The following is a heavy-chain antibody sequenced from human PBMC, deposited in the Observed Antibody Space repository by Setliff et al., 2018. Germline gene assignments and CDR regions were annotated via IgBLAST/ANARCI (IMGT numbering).Heavy chain of an antibody. V-gene: IGHV4-39*07. Sequence: PSETLSLTCTVSGGSISSSSYYWGWIRQPPGKGLEWIGSIYYSGSTYYNPSLKSRVTISVDTSKNQFSLKLSSVTAADTAVHYCARRTEYYNFWSGYYDYWGQGTLVTVSS. CDR2: IYYSGST. J-gene: IGHJ4*02. CDR3: ARRTEYYNFWSGYYDY. CDR1: GGSISSSSYY. D-gene: IGHD3-3*01.